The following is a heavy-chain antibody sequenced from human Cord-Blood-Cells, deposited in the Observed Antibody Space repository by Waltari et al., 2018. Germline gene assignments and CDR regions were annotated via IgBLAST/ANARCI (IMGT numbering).Heavy chain of an antibody. D-gene: IGHD3-10*01. CDR3: AREYGSGSYIFDY. CDR2: INHRGST. CDR1: GGSFSGYY. V-gene: IGHV4-34*01. J-gene: IGHJ4*02. Sequence: QVQLQQWGAGLLTPSETLSLTCAVYGGSFSGYYLSWTRQPPGKGLEWIGEINHRGSTNYNPSLKSRVTISVDTSKNQFSLKLSSVTAADTAVYYCAREYGSGSYIFDYWGQGTLVTVSS.